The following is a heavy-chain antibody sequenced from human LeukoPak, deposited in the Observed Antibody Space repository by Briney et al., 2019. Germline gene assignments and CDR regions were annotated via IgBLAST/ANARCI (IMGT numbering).Heavy chain of an antibody. CDR2: ISSSSSTI. V-gene: IGHV3-48*01. Sequence: GGSLRLSCAASGFTFSSYSMTWVRQAPGKGLEWVSYISSSSSTIYYADSVKGRFTISRDNAKNSLYLQMNSLRAEDTAVYYCARDSRYDSSGYSAEAPDYWGQGTLVTVSS. CDR1: GFTFSSYS. J-gene: IGHJ4*02. CDR3: ARDSRYDSSGYSAEAPDY. D-gene: IGHD3-22*01.